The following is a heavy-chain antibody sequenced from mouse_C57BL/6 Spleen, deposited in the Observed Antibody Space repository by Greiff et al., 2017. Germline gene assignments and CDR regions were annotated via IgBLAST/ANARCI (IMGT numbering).Heavy chain of an antibody. J-gene: IGHJ1*03. CDR2: IYPGSGST. CDR1: GYTFTSYW. CDR3: ARKDYGSPYWYFDV. V-gene: IGHV1-55*01. Sequence: VKLQQPGAELVKPGASVKMSCKASGYTFTSYWITWVKQRPGQGLEWIGDIYPGSGSTNYNEKFKSKATLTVDTSSSTAYMQLSRLTSEDSAVYYCARKDYGSPYWYFDVWGTGTTVTVSS. D-gene: IGHD1-1*01.